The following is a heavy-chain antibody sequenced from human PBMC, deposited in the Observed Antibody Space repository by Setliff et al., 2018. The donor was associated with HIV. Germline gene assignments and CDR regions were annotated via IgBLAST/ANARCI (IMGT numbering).Heavy chain of an antibody. J-gene: IGHJ1*01. Sequence: GGSLRLSCVASGFPFESYEMNWVRQTPGKGLEWISYISGSGGTVHYADAVKGRFTISRDNAENTLFLQMNSLRAEDTAVYYCANPYCARINCYEKYFQHWGQGTLVTVSS. D-gene: IGHD2-21*01. CDR3: ANPYCARINCYEKYFQH. CDR1: GFPFESYE. V-gene: IGHV3-48*03. CDR2: ISGSGGTV.